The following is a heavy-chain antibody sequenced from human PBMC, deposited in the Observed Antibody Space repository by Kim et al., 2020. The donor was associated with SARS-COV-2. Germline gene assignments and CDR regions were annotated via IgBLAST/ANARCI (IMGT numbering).Heavy chain of an antibody. CDR3: ARDMVPDRSAHGDHYFDY. D-gene: IGHD3-22*01. CDR1: GFMFSGYE. V-gene: IGHV3-48*03. CDR2: ISSSGGNT. J-gene: IGHJ4*02. Sequence: GGSLRLSCAVSGFMFSGYEMNWVRQAQGKGLEWISYISSSGGNTHYADSVKGRFTVSRDNAKNILYLQMNNLRGEDTALYYCARDMVPDRSAHGDHYFDYWGQGTLVTVSS.